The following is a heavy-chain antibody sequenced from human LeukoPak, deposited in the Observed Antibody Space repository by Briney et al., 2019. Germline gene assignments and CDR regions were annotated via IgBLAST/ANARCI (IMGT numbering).Heavy chain of an antibody. CDR1: GFTFSSYG. Sequence: GGSLRLSCAASGFTFSSYGMHWVRQAPGKGLEWVAVIWYDGSNKYYADSVKGRFTISRDNSKNTLYLQMNSLRAEDTAVYYCARDSPTDLRFLEWLLTPFTFDIWGQGTMVTVSS. D-gene: IGHD3-3*01. CDR2: IWYDGSNK. CDR3: ARDSPTDLRFLEWLLTPFTFDI. V-gene: IGHV3-33*08. J-gene: IGHJ3*02.